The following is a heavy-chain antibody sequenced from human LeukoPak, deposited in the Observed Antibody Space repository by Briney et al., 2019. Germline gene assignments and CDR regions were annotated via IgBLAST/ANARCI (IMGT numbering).Heavy chain of an antibody. CDR3: TRDPRHFDS. CDR1: GFTFNIYS. CDR2: ITSSSHYI. J-gene: IGHJ5*01. D-gene: IGHD6-6*01. V-gene: IGHV3-21*01. Sequence: GGSLRLSCAASGFTFNIYSMNWVRQAPGKGLEWVSRITSSSHYIYYADSVKGRFTISRDNAKNSLYLQMSSLRVEDTAVYYCTRDPRHFDSCGQGTLVTVSS.